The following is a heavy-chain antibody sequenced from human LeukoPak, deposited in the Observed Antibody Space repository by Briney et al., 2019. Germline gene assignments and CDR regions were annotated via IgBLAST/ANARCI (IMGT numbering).Heavy chain of an antibody. CDR1: GYTFTSYD. V-gene: IGHV1-8*01. CDR3: AAVGGSSGLSISAFDI. D-gene: IGHD3-22*01. J-gene: IGHJ3*02. CDR2: VNPNSGHT. Sequence: ASVKVSCKASGYTFTSYDINWVRQATGQGLEWMGWVNPNSGHTGFAQKFQGRVSMTSNTSISTAYMEVRSLRSEDTAVYYCAAVGGSSGLSISAFDIWGQGTMVTVSS.